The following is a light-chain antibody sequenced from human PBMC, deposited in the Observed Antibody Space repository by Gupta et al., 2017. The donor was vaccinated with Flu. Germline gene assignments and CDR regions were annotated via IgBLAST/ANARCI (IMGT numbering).Light chain of an antibody. V-gene: IGKV1-6*02. J-gene: IGKJ4*01. Sequence: AIHLTPSPSALSASVGDRVTITCRASQANGNDLGLYQQTPGKAPNRLIYSAYTLQNGVPSVCSGRGSGTVYTHQQNRLEPEVWGTYECPPDQHVPGTFGRGTKVEIK. CDR1: QANGND. CDR3: PPDQHVPGT. CDR2: SAY.